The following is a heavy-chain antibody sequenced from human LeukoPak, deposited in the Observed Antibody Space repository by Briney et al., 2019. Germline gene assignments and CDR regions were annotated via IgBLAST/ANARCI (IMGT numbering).Heavy chain of an antibody. V-gene: IGHV3-30*03. J-gene: IGHJ4*02. Sequence: PGGSLRLSCAASGFTFSSYGMHWVRQAPGKGLEWVAVISYDGSNKYYADSVKGRFTISRDNAKNSLYLQMNSLRAEDTAVYYCARGQSSYYDFWSGYYFMGDYWGQGTLVTVSS. CDR1: GFTFSSYG. D-gene: IGHD3-3*01. CDR3: ARGQSSYYDFWSGYYFMGDY. CDR2: ISYDGSNK.